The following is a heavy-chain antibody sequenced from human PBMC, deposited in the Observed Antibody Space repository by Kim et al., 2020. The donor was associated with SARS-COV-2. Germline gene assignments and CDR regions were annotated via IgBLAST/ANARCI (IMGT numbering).Heavy chain of an antibody. D-gene: IGHD5-18*01. CDR2: IYYSGST. V-gene: IGHV4-39*01. Sequence: SETLSLTCTVSGGSISSSSYYWGWIRQPPGKGLEWIGSIYYSGSTYYNPSLKSRVTISVDTSKNQFSLKLSSVTAADTAVYYCARQVGYSYGWYFDYWGQGTLVTVSS. J-gene: IGHJ4*02. CDR1: GGSISSSSYY. CDR3: ARQVGYSYGWYFDY.